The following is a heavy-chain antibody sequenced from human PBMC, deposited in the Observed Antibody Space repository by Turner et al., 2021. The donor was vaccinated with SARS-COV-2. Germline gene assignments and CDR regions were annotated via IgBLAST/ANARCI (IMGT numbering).Heavy chain of an antibody. CDR2: IKLSAGAT. Sequence: QVQLVQSGAAVKKPGASAKVSCKASGYTFISYYMNWVRQAPGQGLEWEGTIKLSAGATNYPKKFKGRVTMTRDTSTSTVYMELRSLRYEDTAVYYCAREVTRSTNFDHWGQGTLVTVSS. J-gene: IGHJ5*02. D-gene: IGHD2-2*01. CDR3: AREVTRSTNFDH. V-gene: IGHV1-46*01. CDR1: GYTFISYY.